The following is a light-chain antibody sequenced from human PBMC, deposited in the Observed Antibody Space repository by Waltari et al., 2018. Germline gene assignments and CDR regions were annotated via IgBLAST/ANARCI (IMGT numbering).Light chain of an antibody. J-gene: IGLJ2*01. Sequence: QSALTQPASVSGSPGQSITISCTGTNSDIDAYAYVSWYQKHPGKAPKLILYDCSGRPSGISNRFSGSKSDNTASLTISGLQDEDEADYYCSSYATSNTVVFGGGTKVTVL. CDR1: NSDIDAYAY. CDR2: DCS. CDR3: SSYATSNTVV. V-gene: IGLV2-14*03.